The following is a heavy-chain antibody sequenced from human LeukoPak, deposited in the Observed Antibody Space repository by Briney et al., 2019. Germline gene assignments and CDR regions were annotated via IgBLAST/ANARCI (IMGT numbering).Heavy chain of an antibody. CDR3: ARDERHYYYDSSGPFDY. V-gene: IGHV3-21*05. CDR1: GFIFSSYS. CDR2: ISSSSNAI. J-gene: IGHJ4*02. D-gene: IGHD3-22*01. Sequence: GGSLRLSCAASGFIFSSYSMNWVRQAPGKGLEWVSYISSSSNAIYYADSVKGRFTISRDNAKNSLYLQMNSLRAEDTAVYYCARDERHYYYDSSGPFDYWGQGTLVTVSS.